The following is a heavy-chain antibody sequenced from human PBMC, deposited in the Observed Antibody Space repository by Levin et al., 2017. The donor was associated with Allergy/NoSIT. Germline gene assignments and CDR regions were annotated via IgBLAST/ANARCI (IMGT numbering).Heavy chain of an antibody. CDR1: GYTFTSYG. V-gene: IGHV1-18*01. CDR2: ISAYNGNT. Sequence: ASVKVSCKASGYTFTSYGISWVRQAPGQGLEWMGWISAYNGNTNYAQKLQGRVTMTTDTSTSTAYMELRSLRSDDTAVYYCARDGPSYYDILTDIRGGYYYMDVWGKGTTVTVSS. CDR3: ARDGPSYYDILTDIRGGYYYMDV. J-gene: IGHJ6*03. D-gene: IGHD3-9*01.